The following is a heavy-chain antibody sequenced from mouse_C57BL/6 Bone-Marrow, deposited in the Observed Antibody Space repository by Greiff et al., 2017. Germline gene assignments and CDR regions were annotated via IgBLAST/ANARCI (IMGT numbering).Heavy chain of an antibody. Sequence: EVMLVESGGGLVQPGGSLSLSCAASGFTFTDYYMSWVRQPPGKALEWLGFIRNKANGYTTEYSASVKGRLTISRDNSQSVLYLQMNALGAEDRATYYCARYADYFDYWGQGTTLTVSS. CDR3: ARYADYFDY. CDR1: GFTFTDYY. V-gene: IGHV7-3*01. J-gene: IGHJ2*01. CDR2: IRNKANGYTT.